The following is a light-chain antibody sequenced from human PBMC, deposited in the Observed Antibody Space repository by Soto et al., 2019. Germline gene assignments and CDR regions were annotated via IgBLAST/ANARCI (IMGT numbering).Light chain of an antibody. CDR3: AAWDDSLSGFYV. Sequence: QSALTQLPSASGTPGQRVTISCSGSSSNIGSNYVYWYQQLPGTAPKLLIYRNNQRPSGVPDRFSGSKSGTSASLAISGLRSEDEADYYCAAWDDSLSGFYVFGTGTQLTVL. V-gene: IGLV1-47*01. J-gene: IGLJ1*01. CDR1: SSNIGSNY. CDR2: RNN.